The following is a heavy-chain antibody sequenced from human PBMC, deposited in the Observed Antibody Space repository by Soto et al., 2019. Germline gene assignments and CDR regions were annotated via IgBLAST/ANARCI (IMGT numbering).Heavy chain of an antibody. D-gene: IGHD6-6*01. J-gene: IGHJ6*03. CDR2: ISAYNGNT. Sequence: ASVKVSCKASGYTFTSYGISWVRQAPGQGLEWMGWISAYNGNTNYAQKLQGRVTMTRNTSISTAYMELSSLRSEDTAVYYCARAYSSSSGYYYYYMDVWGKGTTVTVSS. CDR1: GYTFTSYG. CDR3: ARAYSSSSGYYYYYMDV. V-gene: IGHV1-18*01.